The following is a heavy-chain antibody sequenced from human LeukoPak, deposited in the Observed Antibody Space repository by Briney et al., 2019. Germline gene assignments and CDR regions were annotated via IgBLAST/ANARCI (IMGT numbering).Heavy chain of an antibody. J-gene: IGHJ4*02. CDR3: AKDQAYSSSFFDY. Sequence: PGGSLRLSCAASGFTFSSYGMHWVRQAPGKGLEWVAFIRYDGSNKYYADSVKGRFTISRDNSKNTLYLQMNSLRAEDTAVYYCAKDQAYSSSFFDYWGQGTLVTVSS. V-gene: IGHV3-30*02. CDR1: GFTFSSYG. D-gene: IGHD6-6*01. CDR2: IRYDGSNK.